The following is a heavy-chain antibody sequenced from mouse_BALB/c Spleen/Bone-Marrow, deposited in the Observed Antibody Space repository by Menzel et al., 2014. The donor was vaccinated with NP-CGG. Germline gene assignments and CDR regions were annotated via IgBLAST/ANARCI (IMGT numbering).Heavy chain of an antibody. V-gene: IGHV1-80*01. CDR3: ARWYRDPHFAMDY. J-gene: IGHJ4*01. CDR2: IYPGDGDT. Sequence: VQGVESGAELVRPGSSVKTSCKASGYAFSSYWMNWVKQRPGQGLEWIGQIYPGDGDTNYNGNFKDKATLTVDRSSSTAFMQLSSLTSEDSAVYFCARWYRDPHFAMDYWGPGTSVTVSS. CDR1: GYAFSSYW. D-gene: IGHD2-14*01.